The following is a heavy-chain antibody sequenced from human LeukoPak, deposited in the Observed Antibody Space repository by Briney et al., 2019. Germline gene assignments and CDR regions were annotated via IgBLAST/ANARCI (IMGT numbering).Heavy chain of an antibody. V-gene: IGHV3-9*01. CDR3: AKDRTNYITMIVV. Sequence: GGSLRLSCAASGFTFDDYAMHWVRQAPGKGLEWVSGISWNSGSIGYADSVKGRFTISRDNAKNSLYLQMNSLRAEDTALYYCAKDRTNYITMIVVWGQGTLVTVSS. CDR2: ISWNSGSI. D-gene: IGHD3-22*01. J-gene: IGHJ4*02. CDR1: GFTFDDYA.